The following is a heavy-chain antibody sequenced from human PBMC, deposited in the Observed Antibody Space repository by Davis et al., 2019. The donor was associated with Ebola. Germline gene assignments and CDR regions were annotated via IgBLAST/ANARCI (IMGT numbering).Heavy chain of an antibody. V-gene: IGHV3-7*03. CDR1: GFTFSSYW. CDR2: IKQDGSEK. Sequence: GESLKISCAASGFTFSSYWMSWVRQAPGKGLEWVANIKQDGSEKYYVDSVKGRFTISRDNAKNSLYLQMNSLRAEDTAVYYCARDPTVFDYWGQGTLVTVSS. J-gene: IGHJ4*02. CDR3: ARDPTVFDY.